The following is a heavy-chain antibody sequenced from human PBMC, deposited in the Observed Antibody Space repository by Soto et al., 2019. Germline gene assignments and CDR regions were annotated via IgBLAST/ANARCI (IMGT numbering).Heavy chain of an antibody. D-gene: IGHD3-16*01. Sequence: SETLSLTCSVSGGSISSYDWSWIRRPPGKGLEWIGYIYYSGSTNYNPSLKSRVTISVDTSKNQFSLKLSSVTAADTAVYYCASILIITEAWFDPWGQGTLVTVSS. V-gene: IGHV4-59*01. CDR1: GGSISSYD. J-gene: IGHJ5*02. CDR2: IYYSGST. CDR3: ASILIITEAWFDP.